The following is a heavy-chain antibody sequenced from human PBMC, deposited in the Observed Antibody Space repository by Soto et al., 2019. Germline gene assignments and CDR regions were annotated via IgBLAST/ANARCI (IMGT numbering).Heavy chain of an antibody. CDR3: ATQEVGGSYVYTFDP. D-gene: IGHD1-26*01. V-gene: IGHV4-59*05. J-gene: IGHJ5*02. CDR1: GGSIGTYY. CDR2: IYYSGST. Sequence: SETLSLTCAVSGGSIGTYYWSWIRQPPGKGLEWIGSIYYSGSTDYNPSLKSRVTISVDTSKNQFSLKLSSVTAADTAVYYCATQEVGGSYVYTFDPWGQGTLVTVSS.